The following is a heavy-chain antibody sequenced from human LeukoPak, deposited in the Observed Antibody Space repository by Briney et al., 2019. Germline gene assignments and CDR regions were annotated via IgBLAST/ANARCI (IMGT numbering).Heavy chain of an antibody. V-gene: IGHV1-2*02. Sequence: ASVKVSCKASGYTFTGYYMHWVRQAPGQGLEWMGWINPNSGGTNYAQKFQGRVTMTRDTSISTAYMELSRLRSDDTAVYYCARNLGDCSGGSCYSAFDIWGQGTMVTASS. D-gene: IGHD2-15*01. CDR2: INPNSGGT. CDR1: GYTFTGYY. J-gene: IGHJ3*02. CDR3: ARNLGDCSGGSCYSAFDI.